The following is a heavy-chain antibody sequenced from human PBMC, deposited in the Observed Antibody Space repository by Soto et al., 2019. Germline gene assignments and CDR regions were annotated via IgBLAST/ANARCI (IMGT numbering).Heavy chain of an antibody. J-gene: IGHJ4*02. V-gene: IGHV1-69*02. Sequence: GASVKVSCKASGGTFSSYTISWVRQAPGQGLEWMGRIIPILGIANYAQKIQGRVTITADKSTSTAYMELSSLRSEDTAVYYCAKLIAPYGSLLDYWGQGTLVTVSS. CDR2: IIPILGIA. CDR1: GGTFSSYT. D-gene: IGHD3-10*01. CDR3: AKLIAPYGSLLDY.